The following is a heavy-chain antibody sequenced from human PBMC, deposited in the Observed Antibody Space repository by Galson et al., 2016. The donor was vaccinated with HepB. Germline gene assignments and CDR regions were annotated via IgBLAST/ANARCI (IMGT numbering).Heavy chain of an antibody. CDR1: GASISGYY. CDR3: ARDDSGGWYGFHYGMDV. CDR2: IYYSGRT. V-gene: IGHV4-59*01. D-gene: IGHD6-19*01. Sequence: ETLSLTCTVSGASISGYYLSWIRQPPGKGLEWIGYIYYSGRTNYNPSLKSRVTISVDTSKNQFSLKLSSVTAADTAVCYCARDDSGGWYGFHYGMDVWGQGTTVTVS. J-gene: IGHJ6*02.